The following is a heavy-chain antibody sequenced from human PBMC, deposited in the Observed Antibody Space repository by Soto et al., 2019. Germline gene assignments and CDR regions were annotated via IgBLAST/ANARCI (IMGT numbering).Heavy chain of an antibody. V-gene: IGHV3-74*01. J-gene: IGHJ6*02. CDR3: ARLGVAGTRYDLDV. Sequence: TGGSLRLSCGASGFTFSSCFMSWVRQAPARGLVWVSRINGDGNIVNYADSVRGRFTISRDDARDTVSLQMNSLRVEDTAVYYCARLGVAGTRYDLDVWGQGTTVTVSS. D-gene: IGHD6-19*01. CDR2: INGDGNIV. CDR1: GFTFSSCF.